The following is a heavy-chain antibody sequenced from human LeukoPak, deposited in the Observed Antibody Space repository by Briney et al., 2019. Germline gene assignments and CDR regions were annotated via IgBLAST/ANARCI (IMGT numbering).Heavy chain of an antibody. CDR2: IRYDGSNK. J-gene: IGHJ4*02. D-gene: IGHD1-26*01. CDR1: GFTFSSYG. V-gene: IGHV3-30*02. CDR3: ARECSGSYRVFDY. Sequence: PGGSLRLSCAASGFTFSSYGMHWVRQAPGKGLEWVAFIRYDGSNKYYADSVKGRFTISRDNAKNSLYLQMNSLRAEDTAVYYCARECSGSYRVFDYWGQGTLVTVSS.